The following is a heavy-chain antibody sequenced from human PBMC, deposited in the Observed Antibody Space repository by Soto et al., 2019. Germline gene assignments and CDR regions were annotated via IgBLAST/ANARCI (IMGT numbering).Heavy chain of an antibody. D-gene: IGHD7-27*01. J-gene: IGHJ2*01. CDR2: ISGGGDAA. V-gene: IGHV3-23*01. CDR1: GFTFINYA. Sequence: EVQVLESGGGLVQPGGSLRLSCAGSGFTFINYAMNWVRQAPGKGLEWVSSISGGGDAAFFPDSVRGRFTISRDNSNNTVTLQMTRLGVDDTAVYYCARKILGSTTRPNYWYFDLWGRGTLVTVSS. CDR3: ARKILGSTTRPNYWYFDL.